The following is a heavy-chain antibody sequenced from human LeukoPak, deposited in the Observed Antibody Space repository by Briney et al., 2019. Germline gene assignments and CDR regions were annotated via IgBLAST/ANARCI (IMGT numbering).Heavy chain of an antibody. CDR3: ARAGYSSSWYVHWFDP. CDR2: ISYDGSNK. CDR1: GFTFSSYA. J-gene: IGHJ5*02. D-gene: IGHD6-13*01. V-gene: IGHV3-30-3*01. Sequence: GGSLRLSCAASGFTFSSYAMHWVRQAPGKGLEWVAVISYDGSNKYYADSVKGRFTISRDNSKNTLYLQMNSLRAEDTAVYYCARAGYSSSWYVHWFDPWGQGTLVTVSS.